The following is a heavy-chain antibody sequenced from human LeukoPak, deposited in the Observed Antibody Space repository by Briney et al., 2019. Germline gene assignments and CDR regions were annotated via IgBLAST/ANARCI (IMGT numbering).Heavy chain of an antibody. V-gene: IGHV3-21*01. J-gene: IGHJ6*03. CDR1: GFTFSSYS. Sequence: PGGSLRLSCAASGFTFSSYSMDWVRQAPGKGLEWVSSISSSSYIYYADSVKGRFTISRDNAKNSLYLQMNSLRAEDTAVYYCAKDQGGTLYYYYYMDVWGKGTTVTVSS. CDR2: ISSSSYI. D-gene: IGHD3-16*01. CDR3: AKDQGGTLYYYYYMDV.